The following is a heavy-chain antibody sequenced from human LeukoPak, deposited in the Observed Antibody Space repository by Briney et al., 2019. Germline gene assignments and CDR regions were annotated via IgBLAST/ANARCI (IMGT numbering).Heavy chain of an antibody. J-gene: IGHJ4*02. CDR1: GGSVSSGSYY. CDR3: ARISPDADYLDY. Sequence: SETLSLTCTVSGGSVSSGSYYWSWIRQPPGKGLEWIGYIYYSGSTNYNPSLKSRVTISVDTSKNQFSLKLNSVTAADTAVYYCARISPDADYLDYWGQGTLVTVSS. V-gene: IGHV4-61*01. D-gene: IGHD1-14*01. CDR2: IYYSGST.